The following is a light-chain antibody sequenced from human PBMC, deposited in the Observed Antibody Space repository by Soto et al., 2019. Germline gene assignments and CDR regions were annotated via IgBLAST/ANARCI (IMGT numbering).Light chain of an antibody. Sequence: IHGTHAPSSLSASVGYRVTITCRSSQTISNYLNWYQQKPGKAPKLLIYASSSFQSGVPLRFIGSGSGTDFTLTITSLQPEDLATYYCQQSYTTPPTFGGGTKVDI. CDR3: QQSYTTPPT. J-gene: IGKJ4*01. V-gene: IGKV1-39*01. CDR2: ASS. CDR1: QTISNY.